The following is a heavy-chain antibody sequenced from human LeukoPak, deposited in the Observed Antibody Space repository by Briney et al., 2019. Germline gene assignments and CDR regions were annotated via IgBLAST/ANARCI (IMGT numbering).Heavy chain of an antibody. J-gene: IGHJ4*02. CDR2: IGWDGVTT. D-gene: IGHD5-18*01. V-gene: IGHV3-43*01. CDR1: GFNFDDYT. Sequence: GGSLRLSCAASGFNFDDYTMHWVRQAPGKGLEWVSLIGWDGVTTYYADSVKGRFTISRDNSKNTLYLQMNSLRNEDTAFYYCVKSSGHSHGYSFDYWGLGTLVSVSS. CDR3: VKSSGHSHGYSFDY.